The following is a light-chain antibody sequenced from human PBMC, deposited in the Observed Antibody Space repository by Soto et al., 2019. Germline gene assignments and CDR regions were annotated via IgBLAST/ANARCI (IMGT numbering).Light chain of an antibody. CDR2: EVR. J-gene: IGLJ1*01. CDR1: SSDIGGYDY. V-gene: IGLV2-14*01. CDR3: CSYTRTSNHYF. Sequence: QSALAQPASVSGSPGQSITISCTGTSSDIGGYDYVSWYQPRPGKAPKLMIYEVRYRPSGVSNRFSGSKSGNTAALTISGLQAEDEADYYCCSYTRTSNHYFFGSGTKVTVL.